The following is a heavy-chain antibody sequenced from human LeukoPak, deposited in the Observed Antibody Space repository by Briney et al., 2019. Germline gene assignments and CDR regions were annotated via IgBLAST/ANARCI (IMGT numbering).Heavy chain of an antibody. CDR1: GFTFSSYA. D-gene: IGHD3-10*01. J-gene: IGHJ6*02. Sequence: GGSLRLSCAASGFTFSSYAMHWVRQAPGKGLEWVAVISYDGSNKYYADSVKGRFTISRDNSKNTLYLQMNSLRTEDTAVYYCAKDHVIMVRGGYFSMDVWGQGTTVIVSS. CDR2: ISYDGSNK. CDR3: AKDHVIMVRGGYFSMDV. V-gene: IGHV3-30-3*01.